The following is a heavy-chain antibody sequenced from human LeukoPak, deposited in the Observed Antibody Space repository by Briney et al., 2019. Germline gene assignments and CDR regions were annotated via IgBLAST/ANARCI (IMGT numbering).Heavy chain of an antibody. J-gene: IGHJ5*02. CDR2: IYSSGSA. CDR3: ARDTHDDFWSGYSET. D-gene: IGHD3-3*01. Sequence: PGGSLRLSCAASGFIVSRSYMTWVRQAPGRGLDWVSVIYSSGSAFYADSVKDRFITSRDNSKNTLYLQMNRLRADDTAIYYCARDTHDDFWSGYSETWGQGTRVTVSS. V-gene: IGHV3-66*01. CDR1: GFIVSRSY.